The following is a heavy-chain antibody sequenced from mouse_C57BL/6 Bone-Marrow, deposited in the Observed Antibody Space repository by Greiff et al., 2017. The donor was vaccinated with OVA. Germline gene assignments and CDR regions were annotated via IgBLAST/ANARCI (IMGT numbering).Heavy chain of an antibody. Sequence: VQLQQSGAELARPGASVKLSCKASGYTFTSYGISWVKQRTGQGLEWIGEIYPRSGNTYYNEKFKGKATLTADKSSSTAYMELRSLTSEDSAVYFCAREVYGSSYFDYWDQGTTLTVSS. V-gene: IGHV1-81*01. J-gene: IGHJ2*01. D-gene: IGHD1-1*01. CDR3: AREVYGSSYFDY. CDR1: GYTFTSYG. CDR2: IYPRSGNT.